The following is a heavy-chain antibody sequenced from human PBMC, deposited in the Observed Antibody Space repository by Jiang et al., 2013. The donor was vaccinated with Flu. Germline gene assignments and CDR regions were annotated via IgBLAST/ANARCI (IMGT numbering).Heavy chain of an antibody. CDR3: ARTYYYDSSGYSPFDY. J-gene: IGHJ4*02. V-gene: IGHV5-51*01. D-gene: IGHD3-22*01. CDR2: IYPGDSDT. Sequence: GAEVKKPGESLKISCKGSGYSFTSYWIGWVRQMPGKGLEWMGIIYPGDSDTRYSPSFQGQVTISADKSISTAYLQWSSLKASDTAMYYCARTYYYDSSGYSPFDYWGQGTLVTVSS. CDR1: GYSFTSYW.